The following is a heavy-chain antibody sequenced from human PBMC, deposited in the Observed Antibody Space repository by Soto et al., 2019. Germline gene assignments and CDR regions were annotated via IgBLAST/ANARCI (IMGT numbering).Heavy chain of an antibody. V-gene: IGHV3-23*01. J-gene: IGHJ4*02. Sequence: EVQLLESGGGLVQSGGSLRLSCAASGFTFSNYAMSWVRQAPGKGLEWVSSISVGDGRTYYADSVKGRFTISRDNSKNKLYLQMNSLRAEDTAIYYCAKDWVLSSAPLYSFDYWGQGILVTVSS. CDR1: GFTFSNYA. CDR3: AKDWVLSSAPLYSFDY. CDR2: ISVGDGRT. D-gene: IGHD1-26*01.